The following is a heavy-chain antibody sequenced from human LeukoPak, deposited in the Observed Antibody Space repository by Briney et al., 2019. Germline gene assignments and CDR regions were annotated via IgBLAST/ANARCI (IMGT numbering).Heavy chain of an antibody. J-gene: IGHJ6*03. Sequence: TSETLSLTCTVSGGSISPYYWSWIRQFPGKGLEWIGYIYHSGKTYYNPSLKSRITISVDTSKNQFSLKVTSVTAADTAVYYCARDWGVTGRPGYMDVWGKGAAVTVSS. CDR3: ARDWGVTGRPGYMDV. CDR2: IYHSGKT. D-gene: IGHD6-6*01. V-gene: IGHV4-59*01. CDR1: GGSISPYY.